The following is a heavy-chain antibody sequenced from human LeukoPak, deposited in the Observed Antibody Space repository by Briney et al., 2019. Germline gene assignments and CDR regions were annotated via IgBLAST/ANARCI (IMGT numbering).Heavy chain of an antibody. CDR1: GGTFSSYG. CDR3: AKGAVVGVITPLYFDY. V-gene: IGHV3-23*01. D-gene: IGHD3-22*01. CDR2: ISGSGGST. Sequence: GASVKVSCKASGGTFSSYGMSWVRQAPGKGLEWVSVISGSGGSTYYADSVKGRFTISRDNSKNTLYLQMDRLRAEDTAVYYCAKGAVVGVITPLYFDYWGQGTLVTVSS. J-gene: IGHJ4*02.